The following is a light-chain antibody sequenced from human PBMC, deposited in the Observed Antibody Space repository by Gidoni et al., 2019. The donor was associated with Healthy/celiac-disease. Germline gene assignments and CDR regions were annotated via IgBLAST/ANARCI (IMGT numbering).Light chain of an antibody. CDR3: QQSYNTPPT. V-gene: IGKV1-39*01. CDR1: QSISSY. CDR2: ASS. J-gene: IGKJ2*01. Sequence: DIQMTQSPSSLSASVGDRVTITCRASQSISSYLNWYRQKPGKAPKHLIYASSSLQSGVPSRFSGRGSGTEFTLTISSLQPEDFANYYCQQSYNTPPTFGQGTKLEIK.